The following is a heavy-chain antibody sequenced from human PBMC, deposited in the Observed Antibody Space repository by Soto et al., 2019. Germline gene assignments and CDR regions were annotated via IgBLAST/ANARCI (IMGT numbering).Heavy chain of an antibody. J-gene: IGHJ6*02. D-gene: IGHD3-9*01. Sequence: PGGSLRLSCAASGFTVSSNYMSWVRQAPGKGLEWVSVIYSGGSTYYADSVKGRFTISRDNSKNTLCLQMNSLRAEDTAVYYCARDHYDILTGYWSYGMDVWGQGTTVTVSS. CDR1: GFTVSSNY. V-gene: IGHV3-53*01. CDR3: ARDHYDILTGYWSYGMDV. CDR2: IYSGGST.